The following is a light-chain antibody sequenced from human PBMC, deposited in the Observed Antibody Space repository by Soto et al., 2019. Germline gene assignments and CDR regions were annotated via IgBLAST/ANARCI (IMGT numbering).Light chain of an antibody. CDR1: QSVAGSY. CDR3: HHSGSSPWT. V-gene: IGKV3-20*01. J-gene: IGKJ1*01. CDR2: VAS. Sequence: EIVLTQSPGTLSLSPGEMATLSCRASQSVAGSYLAWFQQKPGQAPRLLIYVASARATGVPDRFSGSGSATDFSLPISSLELEYFALYYCHHSGSSPWTFGEGTKVEIK.